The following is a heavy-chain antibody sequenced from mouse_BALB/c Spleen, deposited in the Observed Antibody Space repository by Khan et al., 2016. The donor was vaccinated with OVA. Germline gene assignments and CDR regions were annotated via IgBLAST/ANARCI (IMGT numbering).Heavy chain of an antibody. Sequence: QIQLVQSGPELVKPGASVKMSCKASGYTFTDYVISWVKQRPGQGFEWIGEIYPGSGSIYYNEKFKGQATLTADTSSNTAYMQLSSLTSEDSAVFFGAIIFKGNSYAMDYWGQGTSVTVSS. CDR2: IYPGSGSI. CDR1: GYTFTDYV. CDR3: AIIFKGNSYAMDY. D-gene: IGHD2-1*01. J-gene: IGHJ4*01. V-gene: IGHV1-77*01.